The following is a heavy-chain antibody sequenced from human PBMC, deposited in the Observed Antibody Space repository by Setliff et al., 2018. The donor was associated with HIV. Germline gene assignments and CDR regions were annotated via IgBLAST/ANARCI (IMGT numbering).Heavy chain of an antibody. J-gene: IGHJ4*02. V-gene: IGHV4-31*03. CDR3: ATRPRIAARPFDY. D-gene: IGHD6-6*01. CDR2: IFRSGDT. Sequence: SETLSLTCSVSGVSVGSGDYYWHWIRQHPEKALEWIGYIFRSGDTYYNPSLKSRISMSVDTSKNQFSPELTSLTAADTAVYYCATRPRIAARPFDYWGQGMLVTVSS. CDR1: GVSVGSGDYY.